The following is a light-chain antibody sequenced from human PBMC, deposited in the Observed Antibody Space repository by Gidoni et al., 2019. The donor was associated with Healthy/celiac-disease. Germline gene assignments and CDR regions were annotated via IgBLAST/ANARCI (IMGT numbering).Light chain of an antibody. CDR3: CSYAGSYTLV. CDR1: SSDVGGYNY. Sequence: QSALPPPRSVSGSPGQSVTISCTGTSSDVGGYNYVSWYQQHPGKAPKLMIYDVSKRPSGVPDRFSGSKSGNTASLTISGLQAEDEADYYCCSYAGSYTLVFGGGTKLTVL. J-gene: IGLJ2*01. V-gene: IGLV2-11*01. CDR2: DVS.